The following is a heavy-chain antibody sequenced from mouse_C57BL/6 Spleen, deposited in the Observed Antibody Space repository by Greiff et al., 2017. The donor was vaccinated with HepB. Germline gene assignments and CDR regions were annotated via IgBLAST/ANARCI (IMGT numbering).Heavy chain of an antibody. J-gene: IGHJ2*01. CDR1: GFNIKDYY. V-gene: IGHV14-1*01. Sequence: VQLQQSGAELVRPGASVKLSCTASGFNIKDYYMHWVKQRPEQGLEWIGRIDPEDGDTEYAPKFQGKATMTADTSSNTACLQLSSLTSEDTAVYYCTTSDSNYDFDYWGQGTTLTVSS. CDR3: TTSDSNYDFDY. D-gene: IGHD2-5*01. CDR2: IDPEDGDT.